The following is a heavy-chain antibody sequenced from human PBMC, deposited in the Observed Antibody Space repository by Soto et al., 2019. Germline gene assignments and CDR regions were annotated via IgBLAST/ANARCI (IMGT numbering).Heavy chain of an antibody. CDR3: ARRTVATIPYCSGGSCCYAYFDS. D-gene: IGHD2-15*01. Sequence: PXESLKISCKGSGYSFTSYWIGWVRQMPGKGLEWMGIIYPGDSDTRYSPSFQGQVTISADKSISTAHLQWSSLKALDTAMYYCARRTVATIPYCSGGSCCYAYFDSWGQGTLVTVSS. CDR2: IYPGDSDT. CDR1: GYSFTSYW. V-gene: IGHV5-51*01. J-gene: IGHJ4*02.